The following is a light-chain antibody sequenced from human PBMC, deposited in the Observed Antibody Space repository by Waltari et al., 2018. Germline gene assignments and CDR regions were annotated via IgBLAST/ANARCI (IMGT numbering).Light chain of an antibody. CDR1: SLNIGKNT. CDR2: GDE. J-gene: IGLJ3*02. Sequence: QSVLTQSPSASGTPGQRVTMSCSGSSLNIGKNTVNWYQQVPGTAPTLLIYGDEQRPSGAPYRISGSKAGTSASLAISGLQPEDEADYYCLAWDDSLNGWVFGGGTKVTVL. CDR3: LAWDDSLNGWV. V-gene: IGLV1-44*01.